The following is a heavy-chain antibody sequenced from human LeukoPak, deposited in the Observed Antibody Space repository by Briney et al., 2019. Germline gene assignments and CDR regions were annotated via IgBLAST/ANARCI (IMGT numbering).Heavy chain of an antibody. V-gene: IGHV4-39*01. Sequence: SETLSLTCSVSGGSVTSGIYHWGWIRQPPGKGLEWIGSVYFDGGTHYNPSLQSRVTISVDTSKNQFSLKLSSVTAADTAVYYCASRGSVGATTDFDYWGQGTLVTVSS. D-gene: IGHD1-26*01. CDR3: ASRGSVGATTDFDY. J-gene: IGHJ4*02. CDR1: GGSVTSGIYH. CDR2: VYFDGGT.